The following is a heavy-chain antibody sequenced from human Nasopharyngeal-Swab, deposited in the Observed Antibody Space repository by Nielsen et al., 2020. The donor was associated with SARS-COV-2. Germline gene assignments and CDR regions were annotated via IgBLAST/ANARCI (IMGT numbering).Heavy chain of an antibody. V-gene: IGHV4-4*02. CDR2: IYHSGST. J-gene: IGHJ6*02. D-gene: IGHD5-12*01. CDR3: ARDRIVVPIYYGMDV. CDR1: GGSISSSNW. Sequence: SETLSLTCAVSGGSISSSNWWSWVRQPPGKGLEWIGEIYHSGSTNYNPSLKSRVTISVDKSKNQFSLKLSSVTAADTAVYYCARDRIVVPIYYGMDVWGQGTTVTVSS.